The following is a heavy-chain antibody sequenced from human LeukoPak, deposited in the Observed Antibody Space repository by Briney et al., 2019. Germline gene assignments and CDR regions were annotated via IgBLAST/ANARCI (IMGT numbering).Heavy chain of an antibody. CDR2: ISGYNGNT. CDR1: GYTFSSYA. D-gene: IGHD6-19*01. Sequence: ASVKVSCMASGYTFSSYAISWVRQAPGQGLEWMGWISGYNGNTKYAQRVQGRVTMTTDTSTNTAYMELRSLRSDDTAGYSCARVAPHRRLSSGWYYFDYWGQGTLVTVSS. CDR3: ARVAPHRRLSSGWYYFDY. J-gene: IGHJ4*02. V-gene: IGHV1-18*01.